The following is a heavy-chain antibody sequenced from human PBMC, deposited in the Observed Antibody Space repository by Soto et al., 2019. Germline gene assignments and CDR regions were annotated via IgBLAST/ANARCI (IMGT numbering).Heavy chain of an antibody. CDR2: INPNSGGT. V-gene: IGHV1-2*02. CDR1: GYTFTGYY. J-gene: IGHJ5*02. CDR3: ARDPGIAARRNWFDP. Sequence: QVQLVQSGAEVKKPGASVKVSCKASGYTFTGYYMHWVRQAPGQGLEWMGWINPNSGGTNYAQKCQGRVTMTRDTSISTAYMELSRLRSDDTAVYYCARDPGIAARRNWFDPWGQGTLVTVSS. D-gene: IGHD6-6*01.